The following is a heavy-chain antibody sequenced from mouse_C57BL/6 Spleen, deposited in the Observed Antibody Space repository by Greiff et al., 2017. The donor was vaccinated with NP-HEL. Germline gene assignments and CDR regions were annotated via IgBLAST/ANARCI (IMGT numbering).Heavy chain of an antibody. CDR1: GYTFTSYW. D-gene: IGHD1-1*01. CDR2: IHPNSGST. J-gene: IGHJ2*01. Sequence: VQLQQPGAELVKPGASVKLSCKASGYTFTSYWMHWVKQRPGQGLEWIGMIHPNSGSTNYNEKFKSKATLTVDKSSSTAYMQLSSLTSEDSAVYYCASITTVVATSGDYFDYWGKGTTLTVSS. V-gene: IGHV1-64*01. CDR3: ASITTVVATSGDYFDY.